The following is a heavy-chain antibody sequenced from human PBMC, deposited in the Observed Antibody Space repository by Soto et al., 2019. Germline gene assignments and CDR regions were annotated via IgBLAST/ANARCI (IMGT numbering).Heavy chain of an antibody. V-gene: IGHV1-3*05. D-gene: IGHD3-22*01. CDR1: GYTFTSYA. J-gene: IGHJ4*02. Sequence: QVQLVQSGAEEKKPGASVKVSCKASGYTFTSYAMHWVRQAPGQRLEWMGWINAGNGNTKYSQKVQGRVTITRDTSASTAYMELSSLRSEDTAVYYCARGSVYYDWDDYWGQGTLVTVSS. CDR2: INAGNGNT. CDR3: ARGSVYYDWDDY.